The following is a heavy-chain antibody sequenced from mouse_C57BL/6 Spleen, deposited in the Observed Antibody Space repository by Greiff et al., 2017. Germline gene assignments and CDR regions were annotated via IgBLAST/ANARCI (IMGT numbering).Heavy chain of an antibody. V-gene: IGHV1-82*01. CDR2: IYPGDGDT. Sequence: QVQLQQSGPELVKPGASVKISCKASGYAFSSSWMNWVKQRPGKGLEWIGRIYPGDGDTNYNGKFKGKATLTADKSSSTAYMQLSSLTSEDSAVYFCARQIYYGNPLPMDYWGQGTSVTVSS. D-gene: IGHD2-1*01. CDR1: GYAFSSSW. J-gene: IGHJ4*01. CDR3: ARQIYYGNPLPMDY.